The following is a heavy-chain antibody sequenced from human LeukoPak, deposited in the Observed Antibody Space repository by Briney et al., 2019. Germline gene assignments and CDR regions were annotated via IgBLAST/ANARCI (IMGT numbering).Heavy chain of an antibody. V-gene: IGHV3-64*01. CDR2: ISSNGGST. J-gene: IGHJ4*02. Sequence: GGSLRLSCAASGFTFSSYAMHWVRQAPGKGLEYVSAISSNGGSTYYANSVKGRFTISRDNSKNTLYLQMGSLRAEDMAVYYCARVGYSYDPTGSYFDYWGQGTLVTVSS. CDR3: ARVGYSYDPTGSYFDY. D-gene: IGHD5-18*01. CDR1: GFTFSSYA.